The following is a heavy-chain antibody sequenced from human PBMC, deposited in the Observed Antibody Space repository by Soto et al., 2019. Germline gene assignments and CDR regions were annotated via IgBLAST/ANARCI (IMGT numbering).Heavy chain of an antibody. CDR3: ARVGFYYDSSGYHTPFDY. CDR2: IYYSGST. V-gene: IGHV4-61*01. J-gene: IGHJ4*02. D-gene: IGHD3-22*01. CDR1: GGSVSSGSYY. Sequence: PSETLSLTCSVSGGSVSSGSYYWIWIRHPPGKGLEWIGYIYYSGSTNYNPSLKSRVTISVDTSKNQFSLKLSSVTAADTAVYYCARVGFYYDSSGYHTPFDYWGQGTLVTVSS.